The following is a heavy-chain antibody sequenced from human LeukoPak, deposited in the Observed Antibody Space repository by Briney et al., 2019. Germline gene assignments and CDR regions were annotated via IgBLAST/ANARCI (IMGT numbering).Heavy chain of an antibody. CDR2: INPNSGGT. CDR3: ARDFSPWFGELLASAFNI. D-gene: IGHD3-10*01. CDR1: GYTFTGYY. V-gene: IGHV1-2*02. J-gene: IGHJ3*02. Sequence: GASVKVSCKASGYTFTGYYMHWVRQAPGQGLEWMGWINPNSGGTNYAQKFQGRVTMTRDTSISTAYMELSRLRSDDTAVYYCARDFSPWFGELLASAFNIGGKGKMVTVSS.